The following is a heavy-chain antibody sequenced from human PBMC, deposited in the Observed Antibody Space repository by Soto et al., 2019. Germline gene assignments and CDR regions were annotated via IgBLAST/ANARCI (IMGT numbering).Heavy chain of an antibody. V-gene: IGHV3-73*01. J-gene: IGHJ4*02. CDR3: TRTYYYDSSGYLAFDY. Sequence: EVQLVESGGGLVQPGGSLKLSCAASGFTFSGSAMHWVRQASGKGLEWVGRIRSKANSYATAYAASVKGRFTISRDDSKNTAYLQMNSLKTEDTAVYYCTRTYYYDSSGYLAFDYWGQGTLVTVSS. CDR2: IRSKANSYAT. D-gene: IGHD3-22*01. CDR1: GFTFSGSA.